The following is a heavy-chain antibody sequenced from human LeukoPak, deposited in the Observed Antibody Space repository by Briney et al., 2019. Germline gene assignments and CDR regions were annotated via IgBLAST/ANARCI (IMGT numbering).Heavy chain of an antibody. V-gene: IGHV3-15*01. Sequence: GGSLRLSCAASGFTFSNAWMSWVRQAPGKGLEWVGRIKSKTDGGTTDYAAPVKGRFTISRDGSKNTLYLQMNSLKTEDTAVYYCTTGEFLEWLLYFDYWGQGTLVTVSS. D-gene: IGHD3-3*01. CDR2: IKSKTDGGTT. CDR1: GFTFSNAW. J-gene: IGHJ4*02. CDR3: TTGEFLEWLLYFDY.